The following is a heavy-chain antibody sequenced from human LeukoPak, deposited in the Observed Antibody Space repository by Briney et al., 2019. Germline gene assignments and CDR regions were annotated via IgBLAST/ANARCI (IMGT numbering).Heavy chain of an antibody. D-gene: IGHD2-21*02. Sequence: GGSLRLSCAASGFSFAYYAMHWVRQAPGKGLEWVALITANGDSTYYADSVKGRFTITRDNSKNSLSLQMNSLRTEDTALYYFAKDIEAGTAGFSFDYWRQGTLDAVSS. CDR1: GFSFAYYA. CDR3: AKDIEAGTAGFSFDY. V-gene: IGHV3-43*02. J-gene: IGHJ4*02. CDR2: ITANGDST.